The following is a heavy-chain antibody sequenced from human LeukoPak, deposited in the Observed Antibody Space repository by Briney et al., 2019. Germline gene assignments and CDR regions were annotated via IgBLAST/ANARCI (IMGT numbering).Heavy chain of an antibody. CDR3: AKASVGSDDFWSGYAAEYFQH. CDR1: GSTFSSYS. J-gene: IGHJ1*01. D-gene: IGHD3-3*01. CDR2: ISGSGGST. Sequence: GGSLRLSCAASGSTFSSYSMNWVRQAPGKGLEWVSAISGSGGSTYYADSVKGRFTISRDNSKNTLYLQMNSLRAEDTAVYYCAKASVGSDDFWSGYAAEYFQHWGQGTLVTVSS. V-gene: IGHV3-23*01.